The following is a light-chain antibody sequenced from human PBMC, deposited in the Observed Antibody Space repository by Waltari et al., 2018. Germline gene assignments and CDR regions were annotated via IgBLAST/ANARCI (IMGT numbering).Light chain of an antibody. Sequence: QSALTQPASVSGSPGQSITIPCIGTSSYIGGYNYDSWYQQHPGKAPKVMIYDVTKRPSGVSNRFSGSKSGNTASLTISGLQAEDEADYYCSSYTSSNTWVFGGGTKLTVL. CDR1: SSYIGGYNY. CDR2: DVT. V-gene: IGLV2-14*01. CDR3: SSYTSSNTWV. J-gene: IGLJ3*02.